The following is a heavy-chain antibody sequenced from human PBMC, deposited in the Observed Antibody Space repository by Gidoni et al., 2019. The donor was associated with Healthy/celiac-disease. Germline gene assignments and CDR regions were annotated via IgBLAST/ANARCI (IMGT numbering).Heavy chain of an antibody. CDR1: GFTFSSYA. Sequence: QVQLVESGGGVVQPGRSLRLSCAASGFTFSSYAMHWVRQAPGKGLEWVAVISYDGSNKYYADSVKGRFTISRDNSKNTLYLQMNSLRAEDTAVYYCARDFVLRYFDWLLDYGMDVWGQGTTVTVSS. D-gene: IGHD3-9*01. CDR2: ISYDGSNK. V-gene: IGHV3-30*04. CDR3: ARDFVLRYFDWLLDYGMDV. J-gene: IGHJ6*02.